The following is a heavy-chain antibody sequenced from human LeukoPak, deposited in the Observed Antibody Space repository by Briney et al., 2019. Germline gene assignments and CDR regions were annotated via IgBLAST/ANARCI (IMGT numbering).Heavy chain of an antibody. D-gene: IGHD3-10*01. J-gene: IGHJ4*02. CDR1: GFTFSSYG. CDR2: IRYDGSNK. CDR3: AKDLVVTMVPGPQPDY. Sequence: GGSLRLSCAASGFTFSSYGMHWVRQAPGKGLEWVAFIRYDGSNKYYADSVKGRFTISRDNYKNTLYLQMNSLRAEDTAVYSCAKDLVVTMVPGPQPDYWGQGTLVTVSS. V-gene: IGHV3-30*02.